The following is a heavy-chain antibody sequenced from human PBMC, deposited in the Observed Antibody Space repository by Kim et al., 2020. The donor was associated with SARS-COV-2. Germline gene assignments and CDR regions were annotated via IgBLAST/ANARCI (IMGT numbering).Heavy chain of an antibody. CDR2: FDPIRGET. CDR1: GYRLTALS. Sequence: ASVKVSCKVSGYRLTALSIHWVRQAPGKGLEWMGGFDPIRGETIYAQHFQDRVTMTEDTSADTASMDLSSLRSDDTAVYYCTTYRFDTTSDAFDIWGQGTMVTVSS. J-gene: IGHJ3*02. CDR3: TTYRFDTTSDAFDI. V-gene: IGHV1-24*01. D-gene: IGHD1-26*01.